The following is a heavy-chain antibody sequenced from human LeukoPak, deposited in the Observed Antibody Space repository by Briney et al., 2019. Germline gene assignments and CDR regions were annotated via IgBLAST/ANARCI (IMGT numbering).Heavy chain of an antibody. V-gene: IGHV1-8*03. CDR1: GGTFSSYA. CDR3: AKAAAGDFDY. CDR2: MNPNSGNT. D-gene: IGHD6-13*01. Sequence: ASVKVSCKASGGTFSSYAINWVRQATGQGLEWMGWMNPNSGNTGYAQKFQGRVTITRNTSISTAYMGLSSLRSEDTAVYYCAKAAAGDFDYWGQGTLVTVSS. J-gene: IGHJ4*02.